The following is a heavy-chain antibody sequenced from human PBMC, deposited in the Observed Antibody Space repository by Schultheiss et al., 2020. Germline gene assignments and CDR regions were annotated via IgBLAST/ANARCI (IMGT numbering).Heavy chain of an antibody. CDR3: ARDNNIWGSYPGVDYMDV. V-gene: IGHV3-21*01. CDR2: ISSSSSYI. J-gene: IGHJ6*03. CDR1: GFTFSSYS. Sequence: GGSLRLSCAASGFTFSSYSMNWVRQAPGKGLEWVSSISSSSSYIYYADSVKGRFTISRDNAKNSLYLQMNSLRAEDTAVYYCARDNNIWGSYPGVDYMDVWGQGTVVTVSS. D-gene: IGHD3-16*01.